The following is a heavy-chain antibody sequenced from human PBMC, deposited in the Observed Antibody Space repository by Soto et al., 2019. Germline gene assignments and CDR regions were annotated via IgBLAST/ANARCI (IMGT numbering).Heavy chain of an antibody. CDR1: GFTFSSYA. CDR3: APPGRGGSCYECFAY. D-gene: IGHD2-15*01. CDR2: ISYDGSNK. J-gene: IGHJ4*02. V-gene: IGHV3-30-3*01. Sequence: QVQLVESGGGVVQPGRSLRLSCAASGFTFSSYAMHWVRQAPGKGLEWVAVISYDGSNKYYADSVKGRFTISRDNSKNTLYLQMSGLRAEDTAVYYCAPPGRGGSCYECFAYWGQGTLVTVSS.